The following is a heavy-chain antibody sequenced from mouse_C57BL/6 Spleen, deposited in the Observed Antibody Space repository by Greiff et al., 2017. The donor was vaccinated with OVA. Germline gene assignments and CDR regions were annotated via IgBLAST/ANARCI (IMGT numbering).Heavy chain of an antibody. CDR3: ITWGDYGPWCAH. CDR2: IDPENGDT. CDR1: GFNIKDDY. J-gene: IGHJ3*01. V-gene: IGHV14-4*01. D-gene: IGHD2-4*01. Sequence: EVQLQQSGAELVRPGASVKLSCTASGFNIKDDYMHWVKQRPEQGLEWIGWIDPENGDTEYASKFQGKATITADTSSNTAYLQLSSLPSEDTAVYYCITWGDYGPWCAHWGQGTLGTVSA.